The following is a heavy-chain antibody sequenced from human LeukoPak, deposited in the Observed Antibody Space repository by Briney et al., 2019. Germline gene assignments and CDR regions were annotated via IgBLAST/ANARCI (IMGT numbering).Heavy chain of an antibody. V-gene: IGHV3-30-3*01. CDR3: AKGATPY. Sequence: GGSLRLSCAASGFTFSSYAMHWVRQAPGKGLEWVAVISYDGSNKYYADSVKGRFTISRDNSKNTLYLQMNTLRAEDTAVYYCAKGATPYWGQGTLVTVSS. J-gene: IGHJ4*02. CDR2: ISYDGSNK. CDR1: GFTFSSYA.